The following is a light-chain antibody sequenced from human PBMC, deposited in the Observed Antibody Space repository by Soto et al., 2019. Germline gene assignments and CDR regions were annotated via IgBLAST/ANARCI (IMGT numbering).Light chain of an antibody. CDR2: RVF. Sequence: DVAMTQSPLSLPVTLGQPASISCRSSQSLIYKDGNTYLNWSQQRPGQSPRRLIYRVFNRDSAIPDRFSGSGSGPDFTLKISRVEAEDVGVYYCMQGSHWPYTFGQGTKLEIK. CDR3: MQGSHWPYT. J-gene: IGKJ2*01. V-gene: IGKV2-30*01. CDR1: QSLIYKDGNTY.